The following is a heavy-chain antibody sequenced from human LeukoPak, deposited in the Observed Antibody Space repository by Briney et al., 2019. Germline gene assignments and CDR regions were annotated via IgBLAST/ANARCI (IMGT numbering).Heavy chain of an antibody. CDR3: ARAVYSSSWSN. D-gene: IGHD6-13*01. J-gene: IGHJ4*02. CDR1: GGSSSGYY. V-gene: IGHV4-34*01. CDR2: INHSGST. Sequence: PSETLSLTCAVYGGSSSGYYWSWIRQPPGKGLEWIGEINHSGSTNYNPSLKSRVTISVDTSKNQFSLKLSSVTAADTAVYYCARAVYSSSWSNWGQGTLVTVSS.